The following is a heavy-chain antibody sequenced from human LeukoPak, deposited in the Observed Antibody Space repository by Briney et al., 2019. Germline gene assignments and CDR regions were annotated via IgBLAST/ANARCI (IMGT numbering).Heavy chain of an antibody. J-gene: IGHJ4*02. Sequence: GGSLRLSCVASGFTFSHSWMTWVRQAPGKGLEWVSLIYSGGNTHYANSVKGRFTISRDNSKNTLYLQMNNLRAEDTAVYYCARDGAAAVPRWGQGTLVTVSS. CDR3: ARDGAAAVPR. CDR2: IYSGGNT. D-gene: IGHD6-13*01. CDR1: GFTFSHSW. V-gene: IGHV3-53*01.